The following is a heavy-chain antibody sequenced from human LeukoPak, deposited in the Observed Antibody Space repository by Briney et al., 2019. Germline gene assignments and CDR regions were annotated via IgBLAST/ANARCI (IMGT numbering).Heavy chain of an antibody. V-gene: IGHV5-10-1*01. CDR3: ARTYGDYVPFDL. J-gene: IGHJ2*01. CDR2: IDPSDSYP. D-gene: IGHD4-17*01. CDR1: GYLFSSYW. Sequence: GEALKISCKGSGYLFSSYWISWVRQMPGKGLEWMGGIDPSDSYPNYSPSFQGHVTISADKSISTAYLQWSSLKASDTAMYYCARTYGDYVPFDLWGRGTLVTVSS.